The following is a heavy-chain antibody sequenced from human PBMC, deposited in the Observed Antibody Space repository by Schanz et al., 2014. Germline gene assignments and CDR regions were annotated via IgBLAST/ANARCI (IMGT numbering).Heavy chain of an antibody. J-gene: IGHJ6*02. CDR2: MSYDGSIK. CDR3: ARDPGPYYDKSMDV. D-gene: IGHD3-9*01. Sequence: QVQLVESGGGVVQPGRSLPLSCAASGLPFSRYGTHWARQAPGTGLERVAAMSYDGSIKYYGDSVKGRFTISRDNSKSTLYLQMNSLRAEDTALYYCARDPGPYYDKSMDVWGQGTTVAVSS. CDR1: GLPFSRYG. V-gene: IGHV3-33*01.